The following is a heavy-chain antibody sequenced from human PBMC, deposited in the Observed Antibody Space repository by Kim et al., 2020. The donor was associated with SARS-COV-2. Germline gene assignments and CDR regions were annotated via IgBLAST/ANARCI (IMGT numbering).Heavy chain of an antibody. CDR1: GFTFSSYG. J-gene: IGHJ3*02. CDR2: ISYDGSNK. V-gene: IGHV3-30*18. D-gene: IGHD6-13*01. Sequence: GGSLRLSCAASGFTFSSYGMHWVRQAPGKGLEWVAVISYDGSNKYYADSVKGRFTISRDNSKNTLYLQMNSLRAEDTAVYYCAKVSFYSSSSPAAFDIWG. CDR3: AKVSFYSSSSPAAFDI.